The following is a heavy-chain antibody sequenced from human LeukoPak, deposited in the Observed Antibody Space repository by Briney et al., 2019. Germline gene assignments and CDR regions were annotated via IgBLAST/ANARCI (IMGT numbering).Heavy chain of an antibody. V-gene: IGHV3-48*01. J-gene: IGHJ3*02. CDR2: ISSSSSTI. CDR1: GFTFSSYS. D-gene: IGHD6-6*01. Sequence: GGSLRLSCAASGFTFSSYSMNWVRQAPGKGLEWVSYISSSSSTIYYADSVKGRFTISRDNAKNSLYLQMNSLRAEDTAVYYCARHEGPPEQPGIAARDDAFDIWGQGTMVTVSS. CDR3: ARHEGPPEQPGIAARDDAFDI.